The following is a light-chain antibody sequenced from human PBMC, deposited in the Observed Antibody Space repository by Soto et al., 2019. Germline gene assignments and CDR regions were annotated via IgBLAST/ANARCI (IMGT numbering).Light chain of an antibody. Sequence: EIVMTPFPATLSVSQGERATLSCRASQSVSSNLAWYQQKPGQAPRLLIYGASTRATGIPARFSGSGSGTEFTLAISSLQSEDFAVYYCQQYNNWPITFGQGTRLEIK. CDR2: GAS. J-gene: IGKJ5*01. CDR1: QSVSSN. CDR3: QQYNNWPIT. V-gene: IGKV3-15*01.